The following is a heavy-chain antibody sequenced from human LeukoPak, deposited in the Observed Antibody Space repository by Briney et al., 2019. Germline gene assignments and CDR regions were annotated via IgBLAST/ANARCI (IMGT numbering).Heavy chain of an antibody. V-gene: IGHV3-48*03. CDR2: ISGSGNGDTM. CDR3: ARSGEYFAWFLDY. D-gene: IGHD3-10*01. Sequence: PGGSLRLSCAASGFTFSSYEVNWVRQAPGKGLEWVSYISGSGNGDTMYYADSVKGRFIISRDNAKNSLYLQMNSLRVEDTAVYYCARSGEYFAWFLDYWGQGTLVTVSS. CDR1: GFTFSSYE. J-gene: IGHJ4*02.